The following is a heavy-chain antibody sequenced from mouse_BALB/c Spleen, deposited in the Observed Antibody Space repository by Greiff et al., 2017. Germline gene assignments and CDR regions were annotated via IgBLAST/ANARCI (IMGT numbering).Heavy chain of an antibody. CDR1: GYTFTSYW. V-gene: IGHV1-69*02. CDR3: ARDYGNYEGKLAY. J-gene: IGHJ3*01. CDR2: IDPSDSET. D-gene: IGHD2-1*01. Sequence: QGQLQQPGAELVKPGAPVKLSCKASGYTFTSYWMNWVKQRPGRGLEWIGRIDPSDSETHYNQKFKDKATLTVDKSSSTAYIQLSSLTSEDSAVYYCARDYGNYEGKLAYWGQGTLVTVSA.